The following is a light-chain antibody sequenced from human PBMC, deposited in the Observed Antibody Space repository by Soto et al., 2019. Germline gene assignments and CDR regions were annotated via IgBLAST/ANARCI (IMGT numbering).Light chain of an antibody. CDR1: QSVSSH. CDR3: QHYDVWPLT. J-gene: IGKJ1*01. CDR2: DAS. Sequence: EIVLTQSPATLSVSPGGGATLSCRASQSVSSHLAWYQQKPGQGPRLLIYDASTRATGIPARFSGSGSGTEITLTISSLQSEDFGVYYCQHYDVWPLTFGQGTKVDIK. V-gene: IGKV3-15*01.